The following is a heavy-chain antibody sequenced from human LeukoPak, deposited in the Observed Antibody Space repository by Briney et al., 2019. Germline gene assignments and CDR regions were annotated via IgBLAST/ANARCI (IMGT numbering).Heavy chain of an antibody. CDR3: ARDQGGGWYFDV. CDR2: ISGRSSYT. D-gene: IGHD1-26*01. Sequence: GGSLRLSCAASGFTFSDYYMTWIRQAPGKGLEWVSCISGRSSYTNHADSVKGRFTISRDNAKNSLYLQMNSLRVEDTAVYYCARDQGGGWYFDVWGRGTLVTVSS. V-gene: IGHV3-11*05. CDR1: GFTFSDYY. J-gene: IGHJ2*01.